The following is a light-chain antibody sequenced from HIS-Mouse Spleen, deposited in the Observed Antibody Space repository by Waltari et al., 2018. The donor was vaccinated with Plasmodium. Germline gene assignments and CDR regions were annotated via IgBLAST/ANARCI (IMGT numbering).Light chain of an antibody. CDR2: GKN. CDR1: ILRSDY. Sequence: SSELTQDPAVSVALGQTVRLTCQGDILRSDYASWYQQKPGQAPVLVIYGKNNRPSGIPDRFAGASSGNTASLTITGAQAEDEADYYCNSRDSSGNHLVFGGGTKLTVL. V-gene: IGLV3-19*01. J-gene: IGLJ2*01. CDR3: NSRDSSGNHLV.